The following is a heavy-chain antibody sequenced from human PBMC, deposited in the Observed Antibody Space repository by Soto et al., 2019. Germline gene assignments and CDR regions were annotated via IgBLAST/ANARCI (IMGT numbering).Heavy chain of an antibody. V-gene: IGHV1-18*01. Sequence: QVQLVQSGAEVKKPGASVKVSCKASGYTFIRYGISWVRQAPGQGLEWMGWISTHNGNTYYAQNFQGRVTMTSDTPTSTAYMELRSLRSDDTAFYDCVRDEISSAGLDPWGQGTLGTVSS. CDR3: VRDEISSAGLDP. CDR1: GYTFIRYG. CDR2: ISTHNGNT. J-gene: IGHJ5*02.